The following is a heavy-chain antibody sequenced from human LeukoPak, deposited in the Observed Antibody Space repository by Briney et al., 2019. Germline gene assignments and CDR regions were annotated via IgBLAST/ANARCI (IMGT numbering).Heavy chain of an antibody. CDR1: GGSISSGGYY. CDR3: ARDIAAAGGGKWFDP. Sequence: SETLSLTCTVSGGSISSGGYYWSWIRQPPGKGLEWIGYIYHSGSTYYNPSLKSRVTISVDRSKNQFSLKLSSGTAADTAVYYCARDIAAAGGGKWFDPWGQGTLVTVSS. J-gene: IGHJ5*02. V-gene: IGHV4-30-2*01. CDR2: IYHSGST. D-gene: IGHD6-13*01.